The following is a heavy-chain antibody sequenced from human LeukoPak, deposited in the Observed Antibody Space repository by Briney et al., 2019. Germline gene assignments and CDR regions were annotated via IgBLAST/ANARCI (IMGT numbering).Heavy chain of an antibody. CDR2: IYPGDSGT. Sequence: GESLKISCKGSGYSFTSYWIGWVRQVPGKGLEWMGIIYPGDSGTRYSPSFQGQVTISADKSISTAYLQWSSLKASDTAMYYCARHDYCSSTSCYYYYGMDVWGQGTTVTVSS. CDR1: GYSFTSYW. CDR3: ARHDYCSSTSCYYYYGMDV. J-gene: IGHJ6*02. D-gene: IGHD2-2*01. V-gene: IGHV5-51*01.